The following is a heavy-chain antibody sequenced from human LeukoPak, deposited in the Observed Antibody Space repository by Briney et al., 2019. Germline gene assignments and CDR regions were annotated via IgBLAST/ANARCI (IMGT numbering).Heavy chain of an antibody. CDR1: GDSISSSTYY. CDR2: RYYSVTT. V-gene: IGHV4-39*01. CDR3: ASMYSSGDPFDY. D-gene: IGHD6-25*01. J-gene: IGHJ4*02. Sequence: PSETLSLTCSVSGDSISSSTYYWGWSRQPPGKGLEWIGSRYYSVTTYCNPSLKSRVTISEDTSKNQFSLKLSSVTAADTGVYYCASMYSSGDPFDYWGQGTQVTVSS.